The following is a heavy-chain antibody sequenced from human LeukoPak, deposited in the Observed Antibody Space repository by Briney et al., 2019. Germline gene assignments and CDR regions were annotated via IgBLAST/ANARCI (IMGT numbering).Heavy chain of an antibody. Sequence: SETLSLTCTVSGASISSYYWSWIRQPPGKGLEWIGYIYYSGSTNYNPSLKSRVTISVDTSKNQFSLKLSSVAAADTAVYYCARLPYSSSWHVDYWGQGTLVTVSS. D-gene: IGHD6-13*01. CDR2: IYYSGST. CDR3: ARLPYSSSWHVDY. CDR1: GASISSYY. J-gene: IGHJ4*02. V-gene: IGHV4-59*08.